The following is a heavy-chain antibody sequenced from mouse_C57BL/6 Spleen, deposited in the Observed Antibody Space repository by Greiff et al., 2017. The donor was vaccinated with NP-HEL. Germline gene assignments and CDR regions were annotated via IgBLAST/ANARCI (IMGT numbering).Heavy chain of an antibody. CDR1: GYAFTNYL. Sequence: QVQLQQSGAELVRPGTSVKVSCKASGYAFTNYLIEWVKQRPGQGLEWIGVINPGSGGTNYNEKFKGKATLTADKSSSTAYMQLSSLTSEDSAVYFCARWAYGSRDAMDYWGQGTSVTVSS. V-gene: IGHV1-54*01. D-gene: IGHD1-1*01. CDR2: INPGSGGT. CDR3: ARWAYGSRDAMDY. J-gene: IGHJ4*01.